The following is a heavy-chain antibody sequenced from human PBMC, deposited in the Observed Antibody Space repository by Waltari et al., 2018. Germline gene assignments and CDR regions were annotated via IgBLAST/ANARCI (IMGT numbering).Heavy chain of an antibody. D-gene: IGHD2-15*01. CDR3: ASSLTGY. Sequence: QVPLVQSGAEVKTPGASVKVSCKVSGYTRTALSRHCVRLAPGKGLEWMGGFEPEDGETIYAQKVQGRVTMTEDTSTDTAYMELSSLRSEDTAVYYCASSLTGYWGQGTLVTVSS. CDR2: FEPEDGET. CDR1: GYTRTALS. V-gene: IGHV1-24*01. J-gene: IGHJ4*02.